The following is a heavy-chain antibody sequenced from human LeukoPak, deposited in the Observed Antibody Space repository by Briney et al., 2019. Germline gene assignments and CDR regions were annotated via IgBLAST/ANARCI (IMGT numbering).Heavy chain of an antibody. V-gene: IGHV4-38-2*02. Sequence: SETLSLTCSVSGYSISSGYYWGWIRQPPGKGLEWIGSIYHSGRTYYSPSLKSRVTISVDTSKNQFSLKLSSVTAADTAVYYCAREGASSSVGWFDPWGQGTLVTVSS. CDR2: IYHSGRT. CDR1: GYSISSGYY. D-gene: IGHD6-13*01. CDR3: AREGASSSVGWFDP. J-gene: IGHJ5*02.